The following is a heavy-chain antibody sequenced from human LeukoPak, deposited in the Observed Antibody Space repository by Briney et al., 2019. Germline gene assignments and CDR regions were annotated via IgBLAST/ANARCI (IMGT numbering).Heavy chain of an antibody. CDR1: GGSFSSGGHY. Sequence: SETLSLTCSVSGGSFSSGGHYWSWIRQHPGKGLEWIGSIYYSGSTYYNPSLKSRVTISVDTSKNQFSLKLSSVTAADTAVYYCARPRNGDYVDYWGQGTLVTVSS. J-gene: IGHJ4*02. CDR3: ARPRNGDYVDY. V-gene: IGHV4-39*01. D-gene: IGHD1-1*01. CDR2: IYYSGST.